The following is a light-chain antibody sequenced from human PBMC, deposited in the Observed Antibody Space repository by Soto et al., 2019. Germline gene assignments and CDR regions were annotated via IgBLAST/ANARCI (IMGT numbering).Light chain of an antibody. CDR2: EVS. V-gene: IGLV2-23*02. CDR3: CSYAGSSTSRV. J-gene: IGLJ1*01. CDR1: SSDVGSYNL. Sequence: QSALTQPASVSGSPGQSIAISCTGTSSDVGSYNLVSWYQQHPGKAPKLMIYEVSKRPSGVSNRFSGSKSGNTASLTISGRQAEDEADYYCCSYAGSSTSRVFGTGTKVTVL.